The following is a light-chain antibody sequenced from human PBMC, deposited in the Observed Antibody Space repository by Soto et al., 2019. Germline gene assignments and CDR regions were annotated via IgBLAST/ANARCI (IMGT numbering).Light chain of an antibody. V-gene: IGKV3-20*01. CDR3: QQYGSSAWT. CDR2: GAS. J-gene: IGKJ1*01. Sequence: PGERATLSCRASQSVSSSYLAWYQQKPGQAPRLPIYGASSRATGIPDRFSGSGSGTDFTLTISRLEPEDFAVYYCQQYGSSAWTFGQGTKVDIK. CDR1: QSVSSSY.